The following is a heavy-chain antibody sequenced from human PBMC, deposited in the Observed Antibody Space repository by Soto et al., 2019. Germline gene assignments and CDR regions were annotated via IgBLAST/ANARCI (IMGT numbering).Heavy chain of an antibody. CDR1: GYTFTSYA. D-gene: IGHD3-22*01. V-gene: IGHV1-3*01. Sequence: ASVKVSCKASGYTFTSYAMHWVRQAPGQRLEWMGWINAGNGNTKYSQKFQGRVTITRDTSASTAYMELSSLRSEDTALYYCARKDYYDSSGYRRDFDYWGQGTLVTVSS. J-gene: IGHJ4*02. CDR2: INAGNGNT. CDR3: ARKDYYDSSGYRRDFDY.